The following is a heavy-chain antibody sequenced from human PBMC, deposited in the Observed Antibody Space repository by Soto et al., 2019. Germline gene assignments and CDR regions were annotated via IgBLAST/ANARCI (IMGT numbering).Heavy chain of an antibody. V-gene: IGHV3-30-3*01. CDR3: ARDLSTSGPYDYSYYFMDV. J-gene: IGHJ6*02. D-gene: IGHD2-2*01. CDR2: ISYEGSKK. CDR1: GFTFSSYA. Sequence: QVQLVESVGGVVQPGRSLRLSCAASGFTFSSYAMHWVRQAPGKGLEWVSVISYEGSKKYYAYSGKGLFTISRDNSKNTLYLQMNSRRSEDTSVYYCARDLSTSGPYDYSYYFMDVWGQGTTVTVAS.